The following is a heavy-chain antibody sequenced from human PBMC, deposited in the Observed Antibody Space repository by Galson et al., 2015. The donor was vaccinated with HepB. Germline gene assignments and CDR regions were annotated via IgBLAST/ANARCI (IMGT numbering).Heavy chain of an antibody. V-gene: IGHV3-74*01. CDR1: GFTFSNYW. CDR3: ARAIQVQARCLHS. Sequence: SLRLSCAASGFTFSNYWMHWVRQAPGKGLVWVSRINSDGSITTYADSVKGRFTISRDNANNTLYLEMNSLRAEDTAVYYCARAIQVQARCLHSWGQGTLVTVSS. D-gene: IGHD1-1*01. J-gene: IGHJ4*02. CDR2: INSDGSIT.